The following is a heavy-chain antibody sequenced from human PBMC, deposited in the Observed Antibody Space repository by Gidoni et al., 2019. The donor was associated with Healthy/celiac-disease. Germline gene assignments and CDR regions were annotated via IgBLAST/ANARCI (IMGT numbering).Heavy chain of an antibody. V-gene: IGHV3-30-3*01. D-gene: IGHD6-6*01. CDR1: GFTCSSYA. Sequence: QGQLVESGGGVVQPGRSLILSCAASGFTCSSYAMHWARQAPGKGLEWVAVISYDGSNKYYADSVKGRFTISRDNSKNTLYLQMNSLRAEDTAVYYCAREGSYTEYSSFSHYYYGMDVWGQGTTVTVSS. CDR2: ISYDGSNK. J-gene: IGHJ6*02. CDR3: AREGSYTEYSSFSHYYYGMDV.